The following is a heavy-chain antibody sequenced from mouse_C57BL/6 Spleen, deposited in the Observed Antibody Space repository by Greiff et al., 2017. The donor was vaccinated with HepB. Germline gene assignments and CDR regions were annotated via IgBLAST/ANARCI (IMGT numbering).Heavy chain of an antibody. CDR2: IHPNSGST. V-gene: IGHV1-64*01. Sequence: VQLQQPGAELVKPGASVKLSCKASGYTFTSYWMHWVKQRPGQGLEWIGMIHPNSGSTNYNEKFKSKATLTVDKSSSTAYMQLSSLTSEDSAVYYCARLLLRTAMDYWGQGTSVTVSS. CDR3: ARLLLRTAMDY. CDR1: GYTFTSYW. D-gene: IGHD1-1*01. J-gene: IGHJ4*01.